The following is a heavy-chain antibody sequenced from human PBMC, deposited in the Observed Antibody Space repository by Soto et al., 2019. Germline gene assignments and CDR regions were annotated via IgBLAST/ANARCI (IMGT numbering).Heavy chain of an antibody. V-gene: IGHV2-5*02. CDR3: AHMRLTWGGVSALDAFDM. Sequence: QITLKESGPTLVNPTQTLTLTCSFSGFSLSTSRVGVAWIRQPPGKALEWLAIIYWDDDRRYSPSLKTRLAITKDTSKNQVVLTMTNLDPGDTATYYCAHMRLTWGGVSALDAFDMWGQGTMVTVSS. CDR1: GFSLSTSRVG. J-gene: IGHJ3*02. CDR2: IYWDDDR. D-gene: IGHD3-16*01.